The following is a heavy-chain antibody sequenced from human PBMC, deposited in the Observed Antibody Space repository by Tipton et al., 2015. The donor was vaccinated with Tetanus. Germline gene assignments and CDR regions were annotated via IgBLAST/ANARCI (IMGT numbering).Heavy chain of an antibody. CDR3: ARAFFAAATS. CDR2: ITGSSSTT. V-gene: IGHV3-48*02. J-gene: IGHJ5*02. D-gene: IGHD6-13*01. Sequence: QLVQSGGGLAQPGGSPRLSCAASGFSFSLCNMHWVRRVPGKGLEWVSFITGSSSTTYYADSVKGRFTISRDNAKNSLYLQMNSLRDDDTAVYYCARAFFAAATSWGQGTLVTVSS. CDR1: GFSFSLCN.